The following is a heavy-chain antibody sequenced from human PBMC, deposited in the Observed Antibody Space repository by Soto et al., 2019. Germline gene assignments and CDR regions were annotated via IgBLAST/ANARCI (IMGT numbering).Heavy chain of an antibody. D-gene: IGHD5-18*01. Sequence: ASETLSLTCTVSGGSITNYYWSWIRQPPGKGLEWIGYIYSSGSTNYNPSLKSRVTISADTSKNQVSLKLTSVTAADTAVYYCARDHPHSYGIYYFDYWGQGTLVTVSS. V-gene: IGHV4-59*01. CDR3: ARDHPHSYGIYYFDY. CDR2: IYSSGST. J-gene: IGHJ4*02. CDR1: GGSITNYY.